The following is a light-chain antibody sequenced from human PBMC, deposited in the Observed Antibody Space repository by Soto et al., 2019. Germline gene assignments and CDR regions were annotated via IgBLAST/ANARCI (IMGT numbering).Light chain of an antibody. Sequence: DIQVTQSPPTLSASVGDIVTITCRASQTISTWMAWYRQKPGKAPKLLVYDASTLQSGVASRFSGSGSGTEYTLIISGLQPDDSATYYYQLYTNTNNPRMFGQGNKVEI. CDR3: QLYTNTNNPRM. CDR2: DAS. V-gene: IGKV1-5*01. J-gene: IGKJ1*01. CDR1: QTISTW.